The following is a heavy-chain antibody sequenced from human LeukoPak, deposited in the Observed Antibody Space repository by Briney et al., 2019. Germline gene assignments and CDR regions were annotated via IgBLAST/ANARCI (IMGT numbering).Heavy chain of an antibody. CDR1: GFIVSRNY. J-gene: IGHJ3*02. CDR3: ARGQPDSTSSAFDI. D-gene: IGHD6-6*01. CDR2: LYSGGIT. V-gene: IGHV3-53*01. Sequence: GGSLRLSCTPSGFIVSRNYISWVRQAPWKGLEWVSVLYSGGITHYADSVKGRFIISRDNSKNTLSLQMNSLRVEDTAVYYCARGQPDSTSSAFDIWGQGTMVTVSS.